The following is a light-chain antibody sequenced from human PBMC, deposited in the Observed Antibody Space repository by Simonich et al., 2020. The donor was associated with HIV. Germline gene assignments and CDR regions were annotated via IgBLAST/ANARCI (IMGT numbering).Light chain of an antibody. CDR3: QQANSFPFT. CDR2: KAS. V-gene: IGKV1-5*03. CDR1: QSISSW. Sequence: DIQMTQSPSTLSASVGDRVTITCRASQSISSWLAWYQQKPGKAPKLLIYKASSLESGVPSRFSGSGSGTEFTLTISSLQPDDFATYYCQQANSFPFTFGPGTKVEIK. J-gene: IGKJ3*01.